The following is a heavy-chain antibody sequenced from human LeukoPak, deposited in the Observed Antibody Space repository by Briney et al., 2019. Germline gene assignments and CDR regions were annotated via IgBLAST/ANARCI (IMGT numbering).Heavy chain of an antibody. CDR1: GYTFRTYS. Sequence: GGSLRLSCTASGYTFRTYSMTWVRQAPGKGLEWVSGIYGDGRDKFYADSVKGRFTISRDNSGSTMYLQMTSLRAEDTAIYYCGKDSRPDGAWSHDYWGQGTLVTVSS. CDR3: GKDSRPDGAWSHDY. D-gene: IGHD4/OR15-4a*01. J-gene: IGHJ4*02. CDR2: IYGDGRDK. V-gene: IGHV3-23*01.